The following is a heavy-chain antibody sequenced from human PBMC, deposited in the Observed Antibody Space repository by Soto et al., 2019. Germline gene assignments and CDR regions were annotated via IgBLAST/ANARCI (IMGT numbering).Heavy chain of an antibody. CDR3: ASYPSIAAANYYYGMDV. V-gene: IGHV5-10-1*01. CDR1: GYSFTSYW. Sequence: GESLKISCKGSGYSFTSYWISWVRQMPGKGLEWMGRIDPSDSYTNYSPSFQGHVTISADKSISTAYLQWSSLKASDTAMYYCASYPSIAAANYYYGMDVWGQGTTVTVSS. J-gene: IGHJ6*02. D-gene: IGHD6-13*01. CDR2: IDPSDSYT.